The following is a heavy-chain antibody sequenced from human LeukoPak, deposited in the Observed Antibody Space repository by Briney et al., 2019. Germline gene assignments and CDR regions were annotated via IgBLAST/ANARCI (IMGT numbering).Heavy chain of an antibody. J-gene: IGHJ4*02. CDR1: GYTFTSYG. Sequence: HRASVKVSCKASGYTFTSYGISWVRQAPGQGLEWMGWISAYNGNTNYAQKLQGRVTMTTGTSTSTAYMELRSLRSDDTAVYYCARVGWLEEEISTNDYWGQGTLVTVSS. CDR3: ARVGWLEEEISTNDY. V-gene: IGHV1-18*01. D-gene: IGHD6-19*01. CDR2: ISAYNGNT.